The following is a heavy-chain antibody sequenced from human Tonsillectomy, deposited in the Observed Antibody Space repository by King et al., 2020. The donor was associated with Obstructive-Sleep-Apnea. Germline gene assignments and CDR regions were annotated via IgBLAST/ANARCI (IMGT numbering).Heavy chain of an antibody. D-gene: IGHD6-19*01. CDR2: INSDGSST. J-gene: IGHJ5*02. V-gene: IGHV3-74*01. CDR1: GFTFSSYW. Sequence: VQLVESGGGLVQPGGSLRLSCAASGFTFSSYWMHWVRQAPGKGLVWVSRINSDGSSTSYADSVQGRFTISRDNAKNTLYLQMNSLRAEDTAVYYCARVSRAVVNWFDPWGQGTLVTVSS. CDR3: ARVSRAVVNWFDP.